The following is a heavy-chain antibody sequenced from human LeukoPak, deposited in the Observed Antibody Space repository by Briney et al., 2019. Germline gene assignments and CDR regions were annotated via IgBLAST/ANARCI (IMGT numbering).Heavy chain of an antibody. CDR2: INTNTGNP. V-gene: IGHV7-4-1*02. CDR3: ARDGDDYYDSSGYPPFDY. J-gene: IGHJ4*02. D-gene: IGHD3-22*01. CDR1: GYTFTSYA. Sequence: ASVKVSCKASGYTFTSYAMNWVRQAPGQGLEWMGWINTNTGNPTYAQGFTGRFVFSLDTSVSTAYLQIRSLKAEDTAVYYCARDGDDYYDSSGYPPFDYWGQGTLVTVSS.